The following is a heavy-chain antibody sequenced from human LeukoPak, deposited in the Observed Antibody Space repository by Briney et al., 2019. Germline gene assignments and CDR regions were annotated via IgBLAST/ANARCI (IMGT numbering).Heavy chain of an antibody. D-gene: IGHD2-21*02. CDR2: IYHTGST. CDR1: GGSVSTGGYY. Sequence: PSETLSLTCTVSGGSVSTGGYYWGWTRQSPEKGLEWIGYIYHTGSTYYTPSLKSRVTISVDTSKNQFSLKLSSVTAADTAVYYCARVVAIVVVTAIPDAFDIWGQGTMVTVSS. V-gene: IGHV4-30-2*05. CDR3: ARVVAIVVVTAIPDAFDI. J-gene: IGHJ3*02.